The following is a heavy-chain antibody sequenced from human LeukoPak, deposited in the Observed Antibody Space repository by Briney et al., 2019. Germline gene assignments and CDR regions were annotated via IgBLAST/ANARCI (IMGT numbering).Heavy chain of an antibody. J-gene: IGHJ6*02. CDR1: GGPISNSSYD. CDR3: ARLISTISAEIAAAGTHYYGMDV. V-gene: IGHV4-39*01. D-gene: IGHD6-25*01. Sequence: PSETLSLSCTVSGGPISNSSYDWGWIRQPPGKGLEWIVHIYYTGSTYYNPSLKSRVAISVDTSKNQFSLKLVSVTATDTAVYFCARLISTISAEIAAAGTHYYGMDVWGQGTTVTVSS. CDR2: IYYTGST.